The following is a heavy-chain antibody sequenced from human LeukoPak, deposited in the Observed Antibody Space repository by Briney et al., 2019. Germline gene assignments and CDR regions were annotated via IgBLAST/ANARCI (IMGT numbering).Heavy chain of an antibody. V-gene: IGHV4-39*01. Sequence: SETLSLTCTVSGGSISSSSYYWGWIRQPPGKGLEWIGSIYYSGSTYYNPSLKSRVTISVDTSKNQFSLKLSSVTAADTAVYYCARRGVRDSALGYWGQGTLVTVSS. CDR2: IYYSGST. J-gene: IGHJ4*02. CDR1: GGSISSSSYY. D-gene: IGHD3-3*01. CDR3: ARRGVRDSALGY.